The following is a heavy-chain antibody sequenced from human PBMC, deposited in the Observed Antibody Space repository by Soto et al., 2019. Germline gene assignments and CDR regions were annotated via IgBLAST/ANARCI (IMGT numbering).Heavy chain of an antibody. D-gene: IGHD4-17*01. CDR2: ISGSGGST. Sequence: LRLSCAASGFTFSSYAMSWVRQAPGKGLEWVSAISGSGGSTYYADSVKGRFTISRDNSKNTLYLQMNSLRAEDTAVYYCAKDSVNYGDYAYYFDYWGQGTLVTVSS. CDR1: GFTFSSYA. CDR3: AKDSVNYGDYAYYFDY. V-gene: IGHV3-23*01. J-gene: IGHJ4*02.